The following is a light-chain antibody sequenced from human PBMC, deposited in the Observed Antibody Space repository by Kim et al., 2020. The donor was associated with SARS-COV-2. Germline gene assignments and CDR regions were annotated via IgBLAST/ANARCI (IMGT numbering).Light chain of an antibody. CDR3: HRRRD. CDR2: DAS. J-gene: IGKJ3*01. CDR1: QSIGSY. Sequence: APLSLSPGERATLSCRASQSIGSYLAWYQHKPGQAPRLLIHDASKRATGIPARFSGSGSGTDFTLTISSLEPEDFAIYYCHRRRDFGPGTKVDIK. V-gene: IGKV3-11*01.